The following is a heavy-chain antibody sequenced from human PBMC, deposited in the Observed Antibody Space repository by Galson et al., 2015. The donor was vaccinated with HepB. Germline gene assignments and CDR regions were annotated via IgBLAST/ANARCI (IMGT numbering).Heavy chain of an antibody. CDR2: IKQDGSEK. V-gene: IGHV3-7*03. J-gene: IGHJ5*02. CDR1: GFTFSSHW. CDR3: ARSETVSYNWNYIRGQARNWFDP. D-gene: IGHD1-7*01. Sequence: SLRLSCAASGFTFSSHWMSWVRQAPGKGLEWVANIKQDGSEKYYVDSVKGRFTISRDNAKNSLYLQMNSLGAEDTAVYYCARSETVSYNWNYIRGQARNWFDPWGQGTLVTVSS.